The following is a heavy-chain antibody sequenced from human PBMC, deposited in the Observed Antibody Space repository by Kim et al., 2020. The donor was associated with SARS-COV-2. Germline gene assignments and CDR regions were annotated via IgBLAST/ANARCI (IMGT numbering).Heavy chain of an antibody. V-gene: IGHV1-3*01. D-gene: IGHD6-13*01. J-gene: IGHJ1*01. CDR3: ARGFGSWYQYIYD. Sequence: ASVKVSCKASVNAFTRDPIHGVRQAPGQGLEWMGWISAGNGDTRYSQNFQGRVTITRDTSASTAYIELSSVRSGDTAIYYCARGFGSWYQYIYDWGQGTLVTFSS. CDR1: VNAFTRDP. CDR2: ISAGNGDT.